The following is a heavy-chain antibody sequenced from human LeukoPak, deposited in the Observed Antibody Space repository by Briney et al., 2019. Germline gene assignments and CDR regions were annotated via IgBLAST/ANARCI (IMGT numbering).Heavy chain of an antibody. J-gene: IGHJ4*02. D-gene: IGHD6-13*01. CDR1: GFTFSSYS. CDR2: ISSSSSSYI. V-gene: IGHV3-21*01. Sequence: GGSLRLSCAASGFTFSSYSMNWVRQAPGKGLEWVSSISSSSSSYIYYADSVKGRFTISRDNAKNSLYLQMNSLRAEDTAVYYCARDSPKSIAAAGNPFDYWGQGTLVTVSS. CDR3: ARDSPKSIAAAGNPFDY.